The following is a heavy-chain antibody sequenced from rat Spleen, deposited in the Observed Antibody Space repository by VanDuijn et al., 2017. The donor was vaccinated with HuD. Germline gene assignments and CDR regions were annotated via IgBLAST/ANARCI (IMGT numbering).Heavy chain of an antibody. CDR2: IWSGGST. D-gene: IGHD1-12*02. Sequence: QVQLKESGPGLVQPSQTLSLTCTVSGFSLTSYGVSWVRQPPGKGLEWIGAIWSGGSTDYNSALKSRLSISRDTSKSQVLLKMNSLQTEDTAMYFCARSDYYDGSYYYWYFDFWGPGTMVTVSS. CDR1: GFSLTSYG. CDR3: ARSDYYDGSYYYWYFDF. J-gene: IGHJ1*01. V-gene: IGHV2-16*01.